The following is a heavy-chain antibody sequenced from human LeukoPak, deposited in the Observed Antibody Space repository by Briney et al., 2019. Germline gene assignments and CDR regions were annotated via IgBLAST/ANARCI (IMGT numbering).Heavy chain of an antibody. CDR3: ASVPAARPGRYYFDY. CDR1: GFTFTNFA. V-gene: IGHV3-21*01. J-gene: IGHJ4*02. D-gene: IGHD6-6*01. Sequence: PGGSLRLSCAASGFTFTNFAMSWVRQAPGKGLEWVSSICSSRSYIYYAHSVKGRFTISRDNAKNSLYLQMNSLRAEDTAVYYCASVPAARPGRYYFDYWGQGTLVTVSS. CDR2: ICSSRSYI.